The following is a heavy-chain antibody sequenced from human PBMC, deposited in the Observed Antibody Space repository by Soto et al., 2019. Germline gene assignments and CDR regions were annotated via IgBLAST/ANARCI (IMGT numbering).Heavy chain of an antibody. CDR1: GGSISSGGYY. D-gene: IGHD5-12*01. CDR2: IYYSGST. Sequence: SETLSLTCTVSGGSISSGGYYWSWIRQHPGKGLEWIGYIYYSGSTYYNPSLKSRVTISVDTSKNQFSLKLSSVTAADTAVYYCARVLALEMATILDYWGRGTLVTVSS. CDR3: ARVLALEMATILDY. V-gene: IGHV4-31*03. J-gene: IGHJ4*02.